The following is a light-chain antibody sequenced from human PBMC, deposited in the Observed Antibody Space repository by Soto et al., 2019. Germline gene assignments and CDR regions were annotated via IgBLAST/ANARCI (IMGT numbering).Light chain of an antibody. J-gene: IGLJ1*01. Sequence: QSVLTQPRSVSGSPGQSVTISCTGTSIDVGAYNYVSWYQQHLAKAPNLMIYDVSKRPSGVPDRFSGSKSGNTASLTISGLQAEDEGDYYCCSYTNSAYVFGTGTKVTVL. CDR1: SIDVGAYNY. V-gene: IGLV2-11*01. CDR3: CSYTNSAYV. CDR2: DVS.